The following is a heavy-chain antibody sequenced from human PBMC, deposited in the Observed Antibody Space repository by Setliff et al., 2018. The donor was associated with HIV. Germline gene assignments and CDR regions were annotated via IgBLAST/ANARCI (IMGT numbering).Heavy chain of an antibody. CDR3: ARDRHSSGLGSYGP. D-gene: IGHD3-10*01. J-gene: IGHJ5*02. V-gene: IGHV4-61*02. Sequence: KPSETLSLTCTVSGGSISSGSYYWSRIRQPAGKGLEWIGRIDSSGTTDYKPSLKGRVAISVDTSRNQFSLRVTSVTAADTAVYFCARDRHSSGLGSYGPWGPGILVTVSS. CDR2: IDSSGTT. CDR1: GGSISSGSYY.